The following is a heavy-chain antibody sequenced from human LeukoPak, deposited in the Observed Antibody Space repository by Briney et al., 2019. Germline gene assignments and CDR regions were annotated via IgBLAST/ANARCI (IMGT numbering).Heavy chain of an antibody. CDR2: ISYDGSNK. CDR3: AKSSGNNWFDP. J-gene: IGHJ5*02. D-gene: IGHD2-15*01. Sequence: GGSLRLSCAASGFTFSSYGMHWVRQAPGKGLEWVAVISYDGSNKYYADSVKGRFTISRDNSKNTLYLQMNSLRAEDAAVYYCAKSSGNNWFDPWGQGTLVTVSS. CDR1: GFTFSSYG. V-gene: IGHV3-30*18.